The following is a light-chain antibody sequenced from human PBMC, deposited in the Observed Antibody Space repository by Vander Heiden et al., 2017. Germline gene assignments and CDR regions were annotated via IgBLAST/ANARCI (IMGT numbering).Light chain of an antibody. J-gene: IGKJ1*01. Sequence: IVLTQSPGTLSLSPGERATLSCRASQSVSSTYLAWYQQKPGQAPRLLIYGASSRATGIPDRFSGSGSGTDFSLTISRLEPEDCAMYFCQQFGSSPRTFGQGTKVEIK. CDR1: QSVSSTY. CDR2: GAS. CDR3: QQFGSSPRT. V-gene: IGKV3-20*01.